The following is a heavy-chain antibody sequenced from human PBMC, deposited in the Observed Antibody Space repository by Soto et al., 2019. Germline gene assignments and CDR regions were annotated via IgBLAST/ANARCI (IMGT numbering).Heavy chain of an antibody. CDR1: GFTFSNAW. J-gene: IGHJ1*01. D-gene: IGHD3-16*02. V-gene: IGHV3-15*01. CDR3: TTRFYDYVWGSYREYFQH. CDR2: IKSKTDGGTT. Sequence: GGSLRLSCAASGFTFSNAWMSWVRQAPGKGLEWVGRIKSKTDGGTTDYAAPVKGRFTISRDDSKNTLYLQMNSLKTEDTAVYYCTTRFYDYVWGSYREYFQHWGQGTLVTVS.